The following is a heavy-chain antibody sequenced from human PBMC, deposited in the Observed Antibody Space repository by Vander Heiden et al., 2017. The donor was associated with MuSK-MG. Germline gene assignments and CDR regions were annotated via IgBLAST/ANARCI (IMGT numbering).Heavy chain of an antibody. CDR1: GLRFSNYA. CDR3: AKRPSLTGYYNLLDY. CDR2: ISSSGDHT. J-gene: IGHJ4*02. V-gene: IGHV3-23*01. Sequence: VQLLESGGGLVQPGESLRLSCAVSGLRFSNYAMTWVRQAPGKGLEWVSAISSSGDHTQYIDSVRGRFTISRDNSKNTLYLQMNGLRAEDTAMYYCAKRPSLTGYYNLLDYWGQGTLVTVS. D-gene: IGHD3-9*01.